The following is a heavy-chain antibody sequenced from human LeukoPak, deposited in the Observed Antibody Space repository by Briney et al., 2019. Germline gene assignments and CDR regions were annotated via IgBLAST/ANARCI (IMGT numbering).Heavy chain of an antibody. D-gene: IGHD2-2*01. V-gene: IGHV1-46*01. J-gene: IGHJ6*04. CDR2: INPSGGST. CDR3: AFQAPYCSSTSCYLDV. CDR1: GYIFTSYY. Sequence: ASVKVSCKASGYIFTSYYMHWVRQAPGQGLEWMGIINPSGGSTSNAQKFQGRVTMTRDTSTSTVYMELSSLRSDDTAVYYCAFQAPYCSSTSCYLDVWGKGTTVTVSS.